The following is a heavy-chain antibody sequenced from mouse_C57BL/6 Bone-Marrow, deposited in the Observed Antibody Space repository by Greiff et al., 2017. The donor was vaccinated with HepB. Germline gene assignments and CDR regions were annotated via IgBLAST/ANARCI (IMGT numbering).Heavy chain of an antibody. CDR3: ARRGIYYGNAGYFDV. Sequence: QVTLKESGPGILQSSQTLSLTCSFSGFSLSTSGMGVSWIRQPSGKGLEWQAHIYWDDDKRYNPSLKSRLTISKDTSRNQVFLKITSVYTADTATYYCARRGIYYGNAGYFDVWGTGTTVTVSS. V-gene: IGHV8-12*01. D-gene: IGHD2-1*01. CDR1: GFSLSTSGMG. CDR2: IYWDDDK. J-gene: IGHJ1*03.